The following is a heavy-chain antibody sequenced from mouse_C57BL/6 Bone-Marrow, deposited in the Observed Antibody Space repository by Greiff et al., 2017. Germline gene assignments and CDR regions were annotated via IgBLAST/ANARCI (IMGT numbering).Heavy chain of an antibody. Sequence: EVKLQESGPGLVKPSQSLSLTCSVTGYSITSGYYWNWIRQFPGNKLEWMGYISYDGSNNYNPSLKNRISITRDTSKNQFFLKLNSVTTEDTATYYCARAYYSNYAYYYAMDYWGQGTSVTVSS. CDR2: ISYDGSN. J-gene: IGHJ4*01. CDR3: ARAYYSNYAYYYAMDY. V-gene: IGHV3-6*01. D-gene: IGHD2-5*01. CDR1: GYSITSGYY.